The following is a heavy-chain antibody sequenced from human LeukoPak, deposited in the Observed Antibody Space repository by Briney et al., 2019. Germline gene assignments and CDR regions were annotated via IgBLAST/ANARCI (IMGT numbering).Heavy chain of an antibody. CDR3: ARAGVVAATGFYY. Sequence: PSETLSLTCTVSGGSISSGGYYWSWIRQHPGKGLEWIGYIYYSGSTYYNPSPKSRVTISVDTSKNQFSLKLSSVTAADTAVYYCARAGVVAATGFYYWGQGTLVTVSS. CDR1: GGSISSGGYY. V-gene: IGHV4-31*03. J-gene: IGHJ4*02. D-gene: IGHD2-15*01. CDR2: IYYSGST.